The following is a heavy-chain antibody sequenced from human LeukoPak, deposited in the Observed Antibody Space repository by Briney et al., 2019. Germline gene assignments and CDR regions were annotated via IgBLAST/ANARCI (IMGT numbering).Heavy chain of an antibody. V-gene: IGHV3-48*01. Sequence: GGSLRLSCAASGFTFSSYSMNWVRQAPGKGLDWVSYISSSSSTIYYADSVKGRFTISRDNAKNSLYLQMNSLRAEDTAVYYCARRAHSDFWSGYFYFDYWGQGTLVTVSS. J-gene: IGHJ4*02. CDR1: GFTFSSYS. D-gene: IGHD3-3*01. CDR3: ARRAHSDFWSGYFYFDY. CDR2: ISSSSSTI.